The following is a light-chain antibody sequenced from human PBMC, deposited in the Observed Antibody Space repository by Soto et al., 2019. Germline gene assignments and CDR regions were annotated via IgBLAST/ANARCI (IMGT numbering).Light chain of an antibody. CDR2: DVS. CDR1: SSEIDIYNY. Sequence: QSALTQPASVSGSPGPSITISCTGASSEIDIYNYVSWYQQHPGTAPKLLIYDVSNRPSGISTRFSASKSGNTACPTISGLQAEDEADYYCLSYTAANTEVFGGGTKVTVL. CDR3: LSYTAANTEV. J-gene: IGLJ2*01. V-gene: IGLV2-14*03.